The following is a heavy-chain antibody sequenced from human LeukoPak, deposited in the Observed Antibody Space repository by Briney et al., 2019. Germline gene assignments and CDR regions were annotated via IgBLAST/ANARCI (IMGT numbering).Heavy chain of an antibody. CDR2: ISSSSSYI. V-gene: IGHV3-21*01. Sequence: GGSLRLSCAASGFTFSSYSVNWVRQAPGKGLEWVSSISSSSSYIYYADSVKGRFTISRDNAKNSLYLQMNSLRAEDTAVYYCAREYVGPAAVDYWGQGTLVTVSS. D-gene: IGHD2-2*01. CDR1: GFTFSSYS. J-gene: IGHJ4*02. CDR3: AREYVGPAAVDY.